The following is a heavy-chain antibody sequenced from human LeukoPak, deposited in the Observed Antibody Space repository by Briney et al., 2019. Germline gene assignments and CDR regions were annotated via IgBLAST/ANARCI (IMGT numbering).Heavy chain of an antibody. CDR3: ARVAWGTRGRYYDSSGGSFDY. Sequence: ASVKVSCKASGYTFTGYYMQWVRQAPGQGLEWMGWINPNSGGTNYAQKFQGRVTMTRDTSISTAYMELSRLRSDDTAVYYCARVAWGTRGRYYDSSGGSFDYWGQGTLVTVSS. J-gene: IGHJ4*02. CDR1: GYTFTGYY. D-gene: IGHD3-22*01. CDR2: INPNSGGT. V-gene: IGHV1-2*02.